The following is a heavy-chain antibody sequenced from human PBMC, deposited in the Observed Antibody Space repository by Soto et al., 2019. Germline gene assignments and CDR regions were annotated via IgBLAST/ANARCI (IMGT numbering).Heavy chain of an antibody. Sequence: GESLKISCKGSGYSFTSYWIGWVRQMPGKGLEWMGIIYPGDSDTRYSPSFQGQVTISADKSISTAYLQWSSLKASDTAMYYCARLLSGVPAASWGIDYWGQGTLVTVSS. CDR2: IYPGDSDT. CDR3: ARLLSGVPAASWGIDY. D-gene: IGHD2-2*01. J-gene: IGHJ4*02. CDR1: GYSFTSYW. V-gene: IGHV5-51*01.